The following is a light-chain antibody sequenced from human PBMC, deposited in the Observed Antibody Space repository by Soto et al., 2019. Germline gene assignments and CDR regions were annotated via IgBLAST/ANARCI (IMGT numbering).Light chain of an antibody. CDR3: QQYNEWPLT. J-gene: IGKJ3*01. CDR1: QSVSNN. V-gene: IGKV3-15*01. CDR2: GAS. Sequence: EIVMTQSPATLSVSPGERATLSCRSSQSVSNNLAWHQQKPGQGPWLLMYGASTRATGIPARFSGSGSGTEFTLTISSLQSEDYSVYYCQQYNEWPLTFGPGTNLDI.